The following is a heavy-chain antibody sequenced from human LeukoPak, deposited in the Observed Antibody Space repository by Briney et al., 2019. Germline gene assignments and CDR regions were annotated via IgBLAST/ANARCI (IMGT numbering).Heavy chain of an antibody. J-gene: IGHJ3*02. V-gene: IGHV1-2*02. CDR2: INPNSGGT. D-gene: IGHD4-17*01. CDR3: ARAYGDYGDAFDI. CDR1: GYTFTGYY. Sequence: ASVKVSCKASGYTFTGYYMHWVRQAPGQGLEWMGWINPNSGGTNYAQKFQGRVTMTRDTSISTAYMELSRLRSEDTAVYYCARAYGDYGDAFDIWGQGTMVTVSS.